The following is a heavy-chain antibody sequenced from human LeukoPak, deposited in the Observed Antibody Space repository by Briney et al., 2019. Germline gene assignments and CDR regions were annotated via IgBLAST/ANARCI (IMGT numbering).Heavy chain of an antibody. D-gene: IGHD3-22*01. V-gene: IGHV3-21*01. CDR2: ISSSSSYI. CDR1: GSTFSSYS. J-gene: IGHJ3*02. CDR3: AREGLGNNYYDSSGYPDAFDI. Sequence: PGGYLRLSCAASGSTFSSYSMTWVRQAPGKGLEWVSSISSSSSYIYYADSVKGRFTISRDNAKNSLYLQMNSLRAEDTAVYYCAREGLGNNYYDSSGYPDAFDIWGQGTMVTVSS.